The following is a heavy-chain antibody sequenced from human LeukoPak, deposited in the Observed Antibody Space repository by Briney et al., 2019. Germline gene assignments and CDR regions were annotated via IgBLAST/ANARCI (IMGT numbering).Heavy chain of an antibody. V-gene: IGHV4-59*01. Sequence: SETLSLTCTVSGGSISSYYWSWIRQPPGKGLEWIGYIYYSGSTNYNPSLKSRVTISVDTSKNQFSLKLSSVTAADTAVYYCARYICGSYPTFEDDWGQGTLVTVSS. CDR2: IYYSGST. J-gene: IGHJ4*02. D-gene: IGHD3-16*02. CDR1: GGSISSYY. CDR3: ARYICGSYPTFEDD.